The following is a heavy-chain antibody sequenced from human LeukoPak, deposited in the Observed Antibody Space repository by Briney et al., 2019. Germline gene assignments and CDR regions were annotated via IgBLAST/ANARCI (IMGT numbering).Heavy chain of an antibody. Sequence: GGSLRLSCAASGFTFSSYGMSWVRQAPGKGLEWVSAISGSGGSTYYADSVKGRFTISRDNSKNTLYLQMNSLRAEDTAVYYCARRSGIAVAGAFDYWGQGTLVTVSS. CDR3: ARRSGIAVAGAFDY. V-gene: IGHV3-23*01. J-gene: IGHJ4*02. CDR2: ISGSGGST. CDR1: GFTFSSYG. D-gene: IGHD6-19*01.